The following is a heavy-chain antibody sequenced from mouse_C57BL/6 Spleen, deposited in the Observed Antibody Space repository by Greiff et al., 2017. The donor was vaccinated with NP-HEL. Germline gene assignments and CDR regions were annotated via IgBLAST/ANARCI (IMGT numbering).Heavy chain of an antibody. J-gene: IGHJ1*03. CDR1: GYSFTSDY. V-gene: IGHV3-8*01. CDR3: ARSVTGSYWYFDV. CDR2: ISHSGST. Sequence: EVKLMESGPGLAKPSQTLSLSCSVSGYSFTSDYLNWVRKFPGHKLEYMGYISHSGSTYYNPYLKSRISIIRDTSTNQYYLQLNSLTTETTATYYCARSVTGSYWYFDVWGTGTTVTVAS. D-gene: IGHD4-1*01.